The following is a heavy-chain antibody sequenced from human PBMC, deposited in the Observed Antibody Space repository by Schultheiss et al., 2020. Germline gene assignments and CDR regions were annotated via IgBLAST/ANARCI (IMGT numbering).Heavy chain of an antibody. CDR2: IYYSGST. J-gene: IGHJ6*03. D-gene: IGHD1-14*01. CDR3: AKREGNLSYYYYMDV. V-gene: IGHV4-59*12. Sequence: SETLSLTCTVSGGSISSYYWNWIRQPPGKGLEWIGYIYYSGSTNYNPSLKSRVTISIDRSKNQFSLKLTSVTAADTAVYYCAKREGNLSYYYYMDVWGKGTTVTVSS. CDR1: GGSISSYY.